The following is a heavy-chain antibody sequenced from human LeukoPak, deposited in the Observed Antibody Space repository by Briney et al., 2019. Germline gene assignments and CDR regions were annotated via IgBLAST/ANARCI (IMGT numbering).Heavy chain of an antibody. Sequence: GGALRLSCAASGFTFDDYGMSWVRQVPGKGLEGGSGIKGRGGKIEYADSVKGRLTISKDNAKNSLFLQMNSLRVEDTAFYYCARGGRDSRAHDYWGQGTLVTVSS. V-gene: IGHV3-20*04. CDR2: IKGRGGKI. CDR3: ARGGRDSRAHDY. D-gene: IGHD2-21*02. J-gene: IGHJ4*02. CDR1: GFTFDDYG.